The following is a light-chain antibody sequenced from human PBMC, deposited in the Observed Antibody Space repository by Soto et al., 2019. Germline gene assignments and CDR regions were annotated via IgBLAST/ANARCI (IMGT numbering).Light chain of an antibody. CDR3: QQRAKWPST. V-gene: IGKV3-11*01. CDR2: DAY. CDR1: QSVDRY. J-gene: IGKJ2*02. Sequence: VFKQAPNTLSLSPRETATPSCRASQSVDRYVAWYQQKVGQAPRLLIYDAYTRATGVGARFAGSGSATDFSLTITSLEPEDFAVYYCQQRAKWPSTFGPGTKVDIK.